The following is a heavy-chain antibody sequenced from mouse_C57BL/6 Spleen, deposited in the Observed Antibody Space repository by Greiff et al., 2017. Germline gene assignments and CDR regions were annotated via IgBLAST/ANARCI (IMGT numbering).Heavy chain of an antibody. Sequence: QVQLQQSGPELVKPGASVKISCKASGYAFSSSWMNWVKQRPGKGLEWIRRIYPGDGDTNYNGKFKGKATLTADKSSSTAYMQLSSLTSEDSAVYFCARYGSSSWFAYWGQGTLVTVSA. D-gene: IGHD1-1*01. CDR3: ARYGSSSWFAY. CDR1: GYAFSSSW. J-gene: IGHJ3*01. CDR2: IYPGDGDT. V-gene: IGHV1-82*01.